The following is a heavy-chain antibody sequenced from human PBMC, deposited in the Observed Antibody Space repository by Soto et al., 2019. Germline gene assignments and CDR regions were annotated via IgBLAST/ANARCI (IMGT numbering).Heavy chain of an antibody. V-gene: IGHV3-23*01. CDR1: GFTFSSYA. CDR3: AKDLYSSSWGYFQH. CDR2: ISGSGSST. J-gene: IGHJ1*01. Sequence: GGSLRLSCAASGFTFSSYAMSWVRQAPGKGLEWVSAISGSGSSTYYADSVKGRFTISRDNSKNTLYLQMNSLRAEDTAVYYCAKDLYSSSWGYFQHWGQGTLVTVSS. D-gene: IGHD6-13*01.